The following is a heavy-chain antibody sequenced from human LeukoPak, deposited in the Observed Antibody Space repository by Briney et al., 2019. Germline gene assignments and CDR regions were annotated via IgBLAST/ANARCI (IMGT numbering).Heavy chain of an antibody. D-gene: IGHD2-15*01. CDR2: FSHSGRA. V-gene: IGHV4-38-2*02. CDR1: GYSISSGYY. CDR3: ARDLGCSGASCPLDD. Sequence: SETLSLTCTVSGYSISSGYYWGWIRQPPGKGLEWITSFSHSGRAYYNPTLKSRVTTSIDTSKNQFSLKLRSVTAADTAVYYCARDLGCSGASCPLDDWGQGTLVTVSS. J-gene: IGHJ4*02.